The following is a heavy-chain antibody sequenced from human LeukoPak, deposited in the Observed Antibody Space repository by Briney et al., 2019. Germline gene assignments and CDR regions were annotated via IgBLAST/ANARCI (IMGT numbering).Heavy chain of an antibody. V-gene: IGHV3-23*01. CDR3: VKDRPCDTCMPMDA. CDR2: LGRTGEYK. CDR1: GFTFSGYS. D-gene: IGHD2-8*01. J-gene: IGHJ6*02. Sequence: GGSLRLSCAASGFTFSGYSMSWVRQAPGQGRERVAGLGRTGEYKYYDASMKGRFTISRDNPKDTVSLQMSGLRAEDSAIYYCVKDRPCDTCMPMDAWGQGTTVTVSS.